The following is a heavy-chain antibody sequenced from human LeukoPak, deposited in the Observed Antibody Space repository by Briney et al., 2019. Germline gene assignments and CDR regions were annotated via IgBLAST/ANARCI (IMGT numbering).Heavy chain of an antibody. J-gene: IGHJ4*02. Sequence: PGGSLRLSCAASGFTFSSCAMRWVRHAPGKGLEWVAVISYDGSNKYYADSVKGRFTISRDNSKNTLYLQMNSLRAEDTAVYYCAREGTRGYDDLDYWGQRTLVTVSS. CDR3: AREGTRGYDDLDY. CDR2: ISYDGSNK. D-gene: IGHD5-12*01. V-gene: IGHV3-30*04. CDR1: GFTFSSCA.